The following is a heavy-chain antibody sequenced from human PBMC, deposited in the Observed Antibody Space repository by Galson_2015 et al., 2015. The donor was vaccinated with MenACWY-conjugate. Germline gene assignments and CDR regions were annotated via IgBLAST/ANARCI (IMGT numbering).Heavy chain of an antibody. Sequence: LSLTCAVSGGSIRSSNWWSWVRQPPGKGLEWIGEIYHSGSTNYNPSLKSRVTISVDKSKNQFSLKLSSVTAADTAVYYCARDGPAEGYYYYGMDVWGQGTTVTVSS. CDR3: ARDGPAEGYYYYGMDV. CDR2: IYHSGST. CDR1: GGSIRSSNW. V-gene: IGHV4-4*02. J-gene: IGHJ6*02.